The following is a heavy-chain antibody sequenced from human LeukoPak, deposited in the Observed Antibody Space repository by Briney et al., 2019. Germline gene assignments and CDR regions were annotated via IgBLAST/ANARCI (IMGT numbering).Heavy chain of an antibody. Sequence: QPGGSLRLSCAASGFTFSSYAMSWVRRAPGKGLEWVSAISGSGGSTYYADSVKGRFTISRDNSKNTLYLQMNSLRAEDTAVYYCAKEEVVVVVTAMSGAFDIWGQGTMVTVSS. D-gene: IGHD2-15*01. J-gene: IGHJ3*02. CDR3: AKEEVVVVVTAMSGAFDI. CDR2: ISGSGGST. CDR1: GFTFSSYA. V-gene: IGHV3-23*01.